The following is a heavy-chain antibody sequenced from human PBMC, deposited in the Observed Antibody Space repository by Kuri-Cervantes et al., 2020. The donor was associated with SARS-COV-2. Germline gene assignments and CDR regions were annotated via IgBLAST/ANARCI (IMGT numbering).Heavy chain of an antibody. CDR3: ARDGVFHLGYCSGGSCYSDYYYGMDV. Sequence: ASVKVSCKASGYTFTSYYMHWVRQAPGQGLEWMGWISAYNGNTNYAQKLQGRVTMTTDTSTSTAYMELSSLRSEDTAVYYCARDGVFHLGYCSGGSCYSDYYYGMDVWGQGTTVTVSS. CDR1: GYTFTSYY. CDR2: ISAYNGNT. D-gene: IGHD2-15*01. V-gene: IGHV1-18*04. J-gene: IGHJ6*02.